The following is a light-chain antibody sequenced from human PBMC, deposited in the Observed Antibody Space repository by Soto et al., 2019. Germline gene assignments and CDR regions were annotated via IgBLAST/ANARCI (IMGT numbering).Light chain of an antibody. CDR3: QQYGDSPFT. CDR2: DAS. V-gene: IGKV3-20*01. J-gene: IGKJ3*01. Sequence: DIVLTQSPGTLSLSPGERAILSCRASQSVVNSYLAWFQHKPGQVPRLLIHDASRRATGIPDRFSGSGSGTDFTLTISRLEPEDFAVYYCQQYGDSPFTFGPGTRVDIK. CDR1: QSVVNSY.